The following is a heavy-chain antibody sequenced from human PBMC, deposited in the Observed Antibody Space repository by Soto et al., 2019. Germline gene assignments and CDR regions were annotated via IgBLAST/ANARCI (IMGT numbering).Heavy chain of an antibody. V-gene: IGHV3-21*01. CDR2: ISSSSSYI. D-gene: IGHD3-22*01. J-gene: IGHJ4*02. CDR3: ARDPSSGYYYVDY. Sequence: GSLRLSCAASLFTFSSYSMIWVRQAPGKELEWVSSISSSSSYIYYADSVKGRFTISRDNAKNSLYLQMNSLRADDNAVYYSARDPSSGYYYVDYWGQGTLVTVSS. CDR1: LFTFSSYS.